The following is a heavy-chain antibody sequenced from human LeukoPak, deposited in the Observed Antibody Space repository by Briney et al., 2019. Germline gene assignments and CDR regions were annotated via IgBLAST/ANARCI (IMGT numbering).Heavy chain of an antibody. CDR1: GFTFSSYA. V-gene: IGHV3-23*01. J-gene: IGHJ2*01. D-gene: IGHD5-18*01. CDR3: ARGGYSYAPYWYFDL. CDR2: ISGSGGST. Sequence: PGGSLRLSCAASGFTFSSYAMSWVRQAPGKGLEWVSAISGSGGSTYYADSVRGRFTISRDNSKNTLYLQMNSLRAEDTAVYYCARGGYSYAPYWYFDLWGRGTLVTVSS.